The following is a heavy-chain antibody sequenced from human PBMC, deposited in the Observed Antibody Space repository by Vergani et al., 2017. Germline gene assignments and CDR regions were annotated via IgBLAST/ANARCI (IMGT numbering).Heavy chain of an antibody. V-gene: IGHV3-30-3*01. D-gene: IGHD5-24*01. Sequence: QVQLVESGGGVVQPGRSLRLSCAASGFTFSSYAMHWVRPAPGKGLEWVAVISYDGSNKYYADSVKGRFTISRDNSKNTLYLQMNSLRAEDTAVYYCARGRDGYKPRLYYWGQGTLVTVSA. CDR3: ARGRDGYKPRLYY. CDR1: GFTFSSYA. CDR2: ISYDGSNK. J-gene: IGHJ4*02.